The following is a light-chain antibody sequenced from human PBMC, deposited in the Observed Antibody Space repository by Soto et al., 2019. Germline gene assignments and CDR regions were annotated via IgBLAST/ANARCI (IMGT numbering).Light chain of an antibody. Sequence: DIVLTQSPGTLSLSPGERATLSCRASQIISSTYLGWYQQKPGQAPRLLIYGASSRATGIPDRFSGSGSGTDFTLTISRLEPEDFAVYYCQQYGNSPSWTFGQGTKVEIK. CDR1: QIISSTY. V-gene: IGKV3-20*01. CDR2: GAS. CDR3: QQYGNSPSWT. J-gene: IGKJ1*01.